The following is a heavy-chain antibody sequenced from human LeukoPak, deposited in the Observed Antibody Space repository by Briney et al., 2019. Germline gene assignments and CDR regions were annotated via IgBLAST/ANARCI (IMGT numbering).Heavy chain of an antibody. CDR3: ATLLPGEGWFDP. Sequence: PGGSLRLSCAASGFTFSSYAMSWVRQAPGKGLEWVSAISGSGGSTYYADSVKGRFTIPRDNSKNTLYLQMNSLRAEDTAVYYCATLLPGEGWFDPWGQGTLVTVSS. CDR1: GFTFSSYA. V-gene: IGHV3-23*01. D-gene: IGHD2-15*01. CDR2: ISGSGGST. J-gene: IGHJ5*02.